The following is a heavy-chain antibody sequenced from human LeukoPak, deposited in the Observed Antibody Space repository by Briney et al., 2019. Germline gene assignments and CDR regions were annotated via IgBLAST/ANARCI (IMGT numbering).Heavy chain of an antibody. CDR3: ARLGYGGKAYFDY. CDR1: GFSFSSYG. V-gene: IGHV3-64*04. J-gene: IGHJ4*02. D-gene: IGHD4-23*01. CDR2: ITPNGGTT. Sequence: GGSLRLSCAASGFSFSSYGLHWVRQAPGKGLEYVSAITPNGGTTYYANSVKGRFTISRDNAKNSLYLHMNSLRTEDTALYYCARLGYGGKAYFDYWGQGTLVTVSS.